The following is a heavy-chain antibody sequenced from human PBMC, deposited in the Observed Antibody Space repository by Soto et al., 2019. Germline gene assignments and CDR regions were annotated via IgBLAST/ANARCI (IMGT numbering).Heavy chain of an antibody. V-gene: IGHV4-39*01. D-gene: IGHD6-19*01. J-gene: IGHJ4*02. CDR2: IYYMGRT. Sequence: QLQLQESGPGLVKPSETLSLTCTVSGGSISSSSYYWGGIRQRPGRGLEWIGCIYYMGRTYYNPSLKSRVTISVDTSKNQFSLKLSSVTAADTAVDYCARHAVNSSGFTDYWGQGTLVTVSS. CDR1: GGSISSSSYY. CDR3: ARHAVNSSGFTDY.